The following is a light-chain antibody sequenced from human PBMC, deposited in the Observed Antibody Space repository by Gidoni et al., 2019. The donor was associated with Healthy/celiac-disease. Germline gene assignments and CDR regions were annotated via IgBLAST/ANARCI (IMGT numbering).Light chain of an antibody. CDR3: QQYDNWPPYT. V-gene: IGKV3-15*01. CDR1: QSVSSN. CDR2: GAS. Sequence: EILMTQSPATLSVSPGERATLSCRASQSVSSNLVWYQQKPGQAPRRLIYGASTRATGVTARFSGSGSGTELTLTISSLQSEDCAIYYCQQYDNWPPYTFGQGTNLEIK. J-gene: IGKJ2*01.